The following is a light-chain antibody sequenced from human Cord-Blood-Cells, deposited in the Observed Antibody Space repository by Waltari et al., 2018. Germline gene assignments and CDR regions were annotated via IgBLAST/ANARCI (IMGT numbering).Light chain of an antibody. CDR2: GAS. V-gene: IGKV3-20*01. CDR1: QSVSSSY. J-gene: IGKJ5*01. CDR3: QQYGSSPPIT. Sequence: DIVLTQSPGTLSLSPGERATLSSRASQSVSSSYLAWYQQKPGQAPRLLIYGASSRATGIPDRFSGSGSGTDFTLTISRLEPEDFAVYYCQQYGSSPPITFGQGTRLEIK.